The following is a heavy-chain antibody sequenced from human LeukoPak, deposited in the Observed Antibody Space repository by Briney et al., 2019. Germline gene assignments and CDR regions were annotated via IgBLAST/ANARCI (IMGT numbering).Heavy chain of an antibody. CDR1: GFTFSSYS. D-gene: IGHD5-18*01. Sequence: GGSLRLSCGASGFTFSSYSMSWVRQAPGKGLEWVANIKQDGSEKYYVDSVKGRFTISRDNAKNSLYLQMNSLRAEDTAVYYCARGYSSPYWGQGTLVTVSS. CDR2: IKQDGSEK. V-gene: IGHV3-7*01. J-gene: IGHJ4*02. CDR3: ARGYSSPY.